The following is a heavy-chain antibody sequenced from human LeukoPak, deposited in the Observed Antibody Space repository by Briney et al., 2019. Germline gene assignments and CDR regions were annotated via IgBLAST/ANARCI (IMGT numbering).Heavy chain of an antibody. V-gene: IGHV3-30*14. J-gene: IGHJ4*02. Sequence: PGGSLRLSCAASGFTFSSYAMHWVRQAPDKGLEWVAVISYDGSNKYYADSVKGRFTISRDNSKNTLYLQMNSLRAEDTAVYYCARHSPPVVITDYYFDYWGQGTLVTVSS. CDR3: ARHSPPVVITDYYFDY. D-gene: IGHD3-22*01. CDR2: ISYDGSNK. CDR1: GFTFSSYA.